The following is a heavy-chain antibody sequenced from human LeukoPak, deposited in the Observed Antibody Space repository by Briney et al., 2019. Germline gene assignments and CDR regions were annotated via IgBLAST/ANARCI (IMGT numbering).Heavy chain of an antibody. CDR2: INPSGGNT. V-gene: IGHV1-46*01. CDR3: ARPGDYYDSSGYYGGAFDI. J-gene: IGHJ3*02. Sequence: GASVKVSCKASGYTFPSYYMHWVRQAPGQGLEWMGVINPSGGNTNSAQKFQGRVTMTRDTSISTAYMELSSLRSEDTAVYYCARPGDYYDSSGYYGGAFDIWGQGTMVTVSS. D-gene: IGHD3-22*01. CDR1: GYTFPSYY.